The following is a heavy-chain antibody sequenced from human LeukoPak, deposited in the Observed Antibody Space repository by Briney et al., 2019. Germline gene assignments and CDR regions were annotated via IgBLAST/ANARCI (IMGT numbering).Heavy chain of an antibody. CDR2: IKQGGSEK. D-gene: IGHD4-17*01. Sequence: GGSLRLSCAASGFTFSNYWMSWVRQAPRKGLEWVANIKQGGSEKYYVDSVKGRFTISRDNAKNSLYLQMNSLRAEDTAVYYCAREGYGDHFDSWGQGTLVTVSS. V-gene: IGHV3-7*01. CDR3: AREGYGDHFDS. J-gene: IGHJ4*02. CDR1: GFTFSNYW.